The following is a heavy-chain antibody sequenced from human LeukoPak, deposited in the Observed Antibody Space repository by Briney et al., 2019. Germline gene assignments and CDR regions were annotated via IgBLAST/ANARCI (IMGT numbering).Heavy chain of an antibody. V-gene: IGHV1-69*13. J-gene: IGHJ4*02. CDR1: GGTFSSYA. Sequence: ASVKVSCKASGGTFSSYAISWVRRAPGQGLEWMGGIIPIFGTANYAQKFQGRVTITADESTSTAYMELSSLRSEDTAVYYCARESRSSNQMGLFDYWGQGTLVTVSS. CDR2: IIPIFGTA. CDR3: ARESRSSNQMGLFDY. D-gene: IGHD2-2*01.